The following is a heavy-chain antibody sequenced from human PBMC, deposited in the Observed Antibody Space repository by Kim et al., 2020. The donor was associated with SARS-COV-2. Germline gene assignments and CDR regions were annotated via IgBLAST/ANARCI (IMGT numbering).Heavy chain of an antibody. CDR2: IFYRGKN. CDR3: ARLSFHRGSYLLYYNMDV. Sequence: SETLSLTCTVSGGSISSSTSYWGWIRQTPEKGLEWIGSIFYRGKNYYNPSLRSRVTISVDTSKNQFSLKLSSVTAADTAVYYCARLSFHRGSYLLYYNMDVWGQGTTVTVSS. J-gene: IGHJ6*02. V-gene: IGHV4-39*01. D-gene: IGHD1-26*01. CDR1: GGSISSSTSY.